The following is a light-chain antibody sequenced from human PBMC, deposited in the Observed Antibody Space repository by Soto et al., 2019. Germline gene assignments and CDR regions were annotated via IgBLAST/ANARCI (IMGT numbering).Light chain of an antibody. Sequence: EIVLTQSPATLSLSPGERATLSCRASQSVSSYLAWYQQKPGQAPRLLIYDASNRATGIPARFSGSGSGTDFTRTISSLEPEDFAVYYCQQRRNWPQFTFGPGTKVDIK. CDR1: QSVSSY. CDR2: DAS. V-gene: IGKV3-11*01. CDR3: QQRRNWPQFT. J-gene: IGKJ3*01.